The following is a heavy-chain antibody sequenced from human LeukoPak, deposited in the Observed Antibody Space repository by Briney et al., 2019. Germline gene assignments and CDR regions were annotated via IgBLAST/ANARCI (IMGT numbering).Heavy chain of an antibody. Sequence: GGSPRLSCAASGFTFSSYSMNWVRQAPVKGLAWVSSISSSSSYIYYADSVKGRFTISRDNAKNSLYLQMNSLRAEDTAVYYCARDLEGYQFDYWGQGTLVTVSS. CDR3: ARDLEGYQFDY. J-gene: IGHJ4*02. CDR2: ISSSSSYI. CDR1: GFTFSSYS. V-gene: IGHV3-21*01. D-gene: IGHD2-2*01.